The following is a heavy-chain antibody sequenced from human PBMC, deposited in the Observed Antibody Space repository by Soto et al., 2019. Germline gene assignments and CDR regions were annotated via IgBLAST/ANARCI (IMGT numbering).Heavy chain of an antibody. D-gene: IGHD5-12*01. V-gene: IGHV1-69*01. CDR1: GGTFSSLG. J-gene: IGHJ4*02. CDR2: IIPISGRT. CDR3: ATRGTQGRWLEFADY. Sequence: QVQLVQSGAEVKRPGSSVKVSCEASGGTFSSLGFTWVRQAPGQGLEWIGGIIPISGRTTFAPKFLGRVTITADESTRTTYMELTALTSDDTASYYCATRGTQGRWLEFADYWGQGTLVTVSS.